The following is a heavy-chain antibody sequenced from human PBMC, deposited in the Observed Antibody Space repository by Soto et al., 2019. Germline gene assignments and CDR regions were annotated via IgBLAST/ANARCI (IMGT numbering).Heavy chain of an antibody. J-gene: IGHJ4*02. CDR2: ISDSGGST. CDR3: ARAEDIVVVPAPLDY. CDR1: RFTFSSYA. Sequence: AGGSLRLSCAASRFTFSSYAMNWVRQAPGKGLEWVSVISDSGGSTYYADSVKGRFTISRDNSKNTLYLQMNSLRAEDTAVYYCARAEDIVVVPAPLDYWGQGTLVTVSS. D-gene: IGHD2-2*01. V-gene: IGHV3-23*01.